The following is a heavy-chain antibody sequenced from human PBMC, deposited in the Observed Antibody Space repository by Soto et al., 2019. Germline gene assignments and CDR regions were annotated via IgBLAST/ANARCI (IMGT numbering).Heavy chain of an antibody. V-gene: IGHV1-69*01. Sequence: QVQLVQSGAEVKKPGSSVKVSCKASGGTFSSYAISWVRQAPGQGLEWMGGIIPIFGTANYAQKFQGRVTITADESTSTAYMELSSLRSEDTAVYYCAGEGPLAPAAMAVRGMDVWGQGTTVTVSS. D-gene: IGHD2-2*01. CDR1: GGTFSSYA. J-gene: IGHJ6*02. CDR2: IIPIFGTA. CDR3: AGEGPLAPAAMAVRGMDV.